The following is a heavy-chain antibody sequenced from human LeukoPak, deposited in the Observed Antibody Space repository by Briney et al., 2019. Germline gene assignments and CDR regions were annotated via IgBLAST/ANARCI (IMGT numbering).Heavy chain of an antibody. CDR1: GYSISSGYY. CDR2: IYHSGST. CDR3: ARLRCSSTSCRYYYYYYMDV. D-gene: IGHD2-2*01. V-gene: IGHV4-38-2*02. J-gene: IGHJ6*03. Sequence: SETLSLTCTVSGYSISSGYYWGWIRQPPGKGLEWIGSIYHSGSTYYNPSLKSRVTISVDTSKNQFSLKLSSVTAADTAVYYCARLRCSSTSCRYYYYYYMDVWGKGTTVTISS.